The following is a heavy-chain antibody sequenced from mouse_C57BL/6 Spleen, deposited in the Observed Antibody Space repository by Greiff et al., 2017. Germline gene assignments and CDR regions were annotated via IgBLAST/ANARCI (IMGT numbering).Heavy chain of an antibody. V-gene: IGHV1-9*01. Sequence: QVQLKQSGAELMQPGASVKLSCKATGYTFTGYWIEWVKQRPGHGLEWIGEILPGSGSTNYNEKFKGKATLTADTSSNTAYMQLSSLTTEDSAIYYCARWDGSSSSYAMDYWGQGTSVTVSS. CDR3: ARWDGSSSSYAMDY. D-gene: IGHD1-1*01. CDR2: ILPGSGST. CDR1: GYTFTGYW. J-gene: IGHJ4*01.